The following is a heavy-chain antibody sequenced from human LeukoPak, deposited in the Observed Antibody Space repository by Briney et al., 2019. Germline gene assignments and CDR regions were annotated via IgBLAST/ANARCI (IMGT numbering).Heavy chain of an antibody. CDR1: GYTFTSYG. CDR2: ISAYNGNT. V-gene: IGHV1-18*01. Sequence: ASVKVSCKASGYTFTSYGISWVRQAPGQGLEWMGWISAYNGNTNYAQTLQGRVTMTTDTSTSTAYMELRSLRSDDTAVYYCARDRLGDFWSGYYSAMIVADYWGQGTLVTVSS. CDR3: ARDRLGDFWSGYYSAMIVADY. D-gene: IGHD3-3*01. J-gene: IGHJ4*02.